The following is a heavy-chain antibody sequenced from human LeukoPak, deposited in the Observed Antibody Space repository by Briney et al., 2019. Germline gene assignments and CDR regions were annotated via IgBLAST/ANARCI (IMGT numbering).Heavy chain of an antibody. D-gene: IGHD6-19*01. CDR3: TRQRGSGHWYFDL. CDR2: IYFNGRT. J-gene: IGHJ2*01. CDR1: GDSINNGIYF. Sequence: SETLSLTCTVSGDSINNGIYFWGWIRQPPGKGLEWIGTIYFNGRTYYSPSLKSRVTMSVDTSKSQFSLKMSSVTAADTAAYYCTRQRGSGHWYFDLWGRGTRVIVSS. V-gene: IGHV4-39*01.